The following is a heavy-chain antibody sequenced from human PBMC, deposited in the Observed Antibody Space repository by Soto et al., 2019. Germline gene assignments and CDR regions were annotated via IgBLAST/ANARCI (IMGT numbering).Heavy chain of an antibody. CDR1: GGTFSSYA. Sequence: SVKVSCKASGGTFSSYAISWVRQAPGQGLEWMGGIIPIFGTANYAQKFQGRVTITADESTSTAYIELSSLRSEDTAVYYCARIYSSGFYFDPWGQGTLVTVSS. J-gene: IGHJ5*02. CDR3: ARIYSSGFYFDP. D-gene: IGHD6-19*01. V-gene: IGHV1-69*13. CDR2: IIPIFGTA.